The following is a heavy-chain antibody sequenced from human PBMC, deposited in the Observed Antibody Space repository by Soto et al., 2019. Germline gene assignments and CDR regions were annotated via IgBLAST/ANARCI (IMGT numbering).Heavy chain of an antibody. CDR1: GGSISSGDYY. J-gene: IGHJ3*02. V-gene: IGHV4-30-4*01. CDR2: IYYSGST. D-gene: IGHD4-17*01. CDR3: ARNWERNYGDYVGAFDI. Sequence: QVQLQESGPGLVKPSQTLSLTCTVSGGSISSGDYYWSWIRQPPGKGLEWIGYIYYSGSTYYNPSLKCRVTISVDTSKNQFSLKLSSVTAADTAVYYCARNWERNYGDYVGAFDIWGQGTMVTVSS.